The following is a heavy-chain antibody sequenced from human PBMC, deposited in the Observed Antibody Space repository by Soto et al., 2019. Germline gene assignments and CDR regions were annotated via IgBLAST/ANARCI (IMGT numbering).Heavy chain of an antibody. J-gene: IGHJ4*02. D-gene: IGHD4-17*01. V-gene: IGHV1-18*01. CDR3: ARDGGTVTTSY. Sequence: GASVKVSCKASGYTFTSYVISWVRQAPGRGLEWMGWISGNYGNTNYAQKLQGRVTMTTDTSTSTAYMELRSLRSDDTAVYYCARDGGTVTTSYWGQGTLVTVSS. CDR1: GYTFTSYV. CDR2: ISGNYGNT.